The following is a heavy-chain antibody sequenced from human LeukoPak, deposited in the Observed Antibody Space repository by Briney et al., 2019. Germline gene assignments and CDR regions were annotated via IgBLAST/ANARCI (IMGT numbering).Heavy chain of an antibody. J-gene: IGHJ4*02. D-gene: IGHD5-18*01. CDR1: GGSISSSNYY. V-gene: IGHV4-39*01. CDR3: ASLTWIQLWNHY. CDR2: IYYSGST. Sequence: PSETLSLTCTVSGGSISSSNYYWGWIRQPPGKGLECIGSIYYSGSTYYNPSLKSRVSISVDTSKNQSSLKLSSVTAADTAVYYCASLTWIQLWNHYWGQGTLVTVSS.